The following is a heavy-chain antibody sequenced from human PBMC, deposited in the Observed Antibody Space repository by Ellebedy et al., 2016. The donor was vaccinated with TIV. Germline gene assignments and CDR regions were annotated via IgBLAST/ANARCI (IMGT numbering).Heavy chain of an antibody. CDR1: GGSISSYY. CDR2: IYSSGST. CDR3: ARVPQVPYYYYYYMDV. D-gene: IGHD1-1*01. V-gene: IGHV4-59*12. Sequence: MPSETLSLTCTVSGGSISSYYWSWIRQPPGKGLEWIGYIYSSGSTNYNPSLKSRVTMSVDTSKNQFSLKLSSVTAADTAVYYCARVPQVPYYYYYYMDVWGKGTTVTVSS. J-gene: IGHJ6*03.